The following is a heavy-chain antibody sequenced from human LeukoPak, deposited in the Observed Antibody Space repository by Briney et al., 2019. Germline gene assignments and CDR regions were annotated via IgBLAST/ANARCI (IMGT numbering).Heavy chain of an antibody. Sequence: GGSLRLSCAASGFTFSSYSMNWVRQAPGKGLEWVSSISSSSSYIYYADSVKGRFTISRDNAKNSLYLQMNSLRAEDTAVYYCARDPWEYSSPAIFDYWGQGTLVTVSS. V-gene: IGHV3-21*01. J-gene: IGHJ4*02. CDR3: ARDPWEYSSPAIFDY. D-gene: IGHD6-6*01. CDR2: ISSSSSYI. CDR1: GFTFSSYS.